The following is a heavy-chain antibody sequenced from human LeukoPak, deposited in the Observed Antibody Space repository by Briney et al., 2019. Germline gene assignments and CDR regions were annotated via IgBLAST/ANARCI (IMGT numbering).Heavy chain of an antibody. CDR2: IWYDGSNK. V-gene: IGHV3-33*06. D-gene: IGHD4-17*01. J-gene: IGHJ4*02. Sequence: SGGSLRLSCAASGFTFSSYGMHWVRQAPGKGLEWVAVIWYDGSNKYYADSAKGRFTISRDNSKNTLYLQMNSLRAEDTAVYYCAKDGSTVIRYYCDYWGQGTLVSVSS. CDR1: GFTFSSYG. CDR3: AKDGSTVIRYYCDY.